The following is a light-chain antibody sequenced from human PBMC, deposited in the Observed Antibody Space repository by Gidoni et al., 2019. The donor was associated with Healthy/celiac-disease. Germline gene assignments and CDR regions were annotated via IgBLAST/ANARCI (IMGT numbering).Light chain of an antibody. CDR3: QQSYSTPPRLT. J-gene: IGKJ4*01. CDR1: QSISSY. Sequence: DIQLTQSPSSLSASVGDRVTITGRASQSISSYLHRYQQNPGKAPKILIYAASSLQSGVPSRLIGSGAVTECTRTISSLQPEDFATYYCQQSYSTPPRLTFGGETKVEIK. V-gene: IGKV1-39*01. CDR2: AAS.